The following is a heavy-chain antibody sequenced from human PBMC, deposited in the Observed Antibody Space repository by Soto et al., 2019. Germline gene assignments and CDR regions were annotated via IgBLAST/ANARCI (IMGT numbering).Heavy chain of an antibody. CDR3: AAGSDTHYSVATGFDF. J-gene: IGHJ4*02. CDR1: GASISSGAYY. Sequence: QVQLQESGPGLVKPSQTLSLTCTVSGASISSGAYYWSWIRQQPGKGLEWVGYIYYTWNSYYNPYLKSRISMSIDTSNTQFSLMLSSVTAADTAVYYCAAGSDTHYSVATGFDFWGLGTLVTVSP. V-gene: IGHV4-31*03. D-gene: IGHD3-10*01. CDR2: IYYTWNS.